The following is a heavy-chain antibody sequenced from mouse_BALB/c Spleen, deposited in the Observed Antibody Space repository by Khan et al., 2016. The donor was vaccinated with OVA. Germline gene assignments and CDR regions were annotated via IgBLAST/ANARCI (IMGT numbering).Heavy chain of an antibody. CDR2: INPSNDYS. D-gene: IGHD1-1*01. CDR3: ARVGYGSFGF. J-gene: IGHJ3*01. V-gene: IGHV1-4*01. Sequence: QVRLQQSGAELARPGASVKMSCKASGYIFTNYMMHWVKQRPGQGLEWIGDINPSNDYSNYNQNFKDKATLTADKSSSTAYMQLSSLTSEDSAVYYCARVGYGSFGFWGQGTLVTVSA. CDR1: GYIFTNYM.